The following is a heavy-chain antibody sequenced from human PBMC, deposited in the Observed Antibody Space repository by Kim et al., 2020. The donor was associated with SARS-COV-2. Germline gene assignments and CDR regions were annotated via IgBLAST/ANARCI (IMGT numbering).Heavy chain of an antibody. CDR3: ARGAERTPVLPAAILYYFDY. Sequence: GGSLRLSCAASGFTFRSYEMNWVRQAPGKGLEWVSYISSSGNTIYYADSVKGRFTISRDNAKNSLYLQMNSLRAEDTAVYYCARGAERTPVLPAAILYYFDYWGQGTLVTVSS. CDR1: GFTFRSYE. CDR2: ISSSGNTI. D-gene: IGHD2-2*02. J-gene: IGHJ4*02. V-gene: IGHV3-48*03.